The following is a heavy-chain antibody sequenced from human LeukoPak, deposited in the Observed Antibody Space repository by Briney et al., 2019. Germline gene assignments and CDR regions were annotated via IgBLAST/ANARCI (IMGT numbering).Heavy chain of an antibody. Sequence: SETLSLTCTVSGGSVSSYFWSWIRRPPGKGLEWISYIDDSGNTKYNPSLKSQVSISIDKSKNQFSLKLSSVTAADTAMYYCARSDYHGSGSHTVFDAFDIWGQGTRVTVSS. CDR2: IDDSGNT. V-gene: IGHV4-59*02. CDR1: GGSVSSYF. D-gene: IGHD3-10*01. J-gene: IGHJ3*02. CDR3: ARSDYHGSGSHTVFDAFDI.